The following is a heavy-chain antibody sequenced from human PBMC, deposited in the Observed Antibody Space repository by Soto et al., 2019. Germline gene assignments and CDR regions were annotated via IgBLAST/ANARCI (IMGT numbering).Heavy chain of an antibody. CDR1: GFTFSSYA. J-gene: IGHJ4*02. Sequence: QVQLVESGGGVVQPGRSLRLSCAASGFTFSSYAMHWVRQAPGKGLEWVAVISYDGSNKYYADSVKGRFTISRDNSKNTLYLQMNSLRAEDTAVYYCARAPDYGDYAGAVDYWGQGTLVTVSS. CDR3: ARAPDYGDYAGAVDY. D-gene: IGHD4-17*01. V-gene: IGHV3-30-3*01. CDR2: ISYDGSNK.